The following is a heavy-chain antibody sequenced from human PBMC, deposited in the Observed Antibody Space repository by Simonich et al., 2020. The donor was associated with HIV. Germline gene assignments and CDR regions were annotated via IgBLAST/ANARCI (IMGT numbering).Heavy chain of an antibody. D-gene: IGHD2-15*01. CDR2: ISYDRSNK. V-gene: IGHV3-30*07. Sequence: WVAVISYDRSNKYYADSGKGRFTITRDNSKNTLYLQMNSLRAEDTAVYYCARDGVGVVVAATRFDYWGQGTLVTVSS. CDR3: ARDGVGVVVAATRFDY. J-gene: IGHJ4*02.